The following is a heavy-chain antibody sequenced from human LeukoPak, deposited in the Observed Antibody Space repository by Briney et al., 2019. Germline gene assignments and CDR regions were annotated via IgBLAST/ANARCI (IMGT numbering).Heavy chain of an antibody. CDR1: GFTFSSYA. D-gene: IGHD2-21*02. CDR2: ISGSGSST. CDR3: VREDTPATANY. Sequence: PGGSLRLSCAASGFTFSSYAMSWVRQAPGKGLEWVSAISGSGSSTYYADSVKGRFTISRDNSKDTLFLQMHSLRPGDTAVYYCVREDTPATANYWGQGTLVTISS. J-gene: IGHJ4*02. V-gene: IGHV3-23*01.